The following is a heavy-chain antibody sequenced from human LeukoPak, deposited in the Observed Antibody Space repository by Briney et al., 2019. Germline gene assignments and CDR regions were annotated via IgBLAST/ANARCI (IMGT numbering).Heavy chain of an antibody. CDR2: ISGSGVNT. CDR3: ARDTSYNYGAHAMDV. CDR1: GFTFDNYA. Sequence: PEGSLRLSCAASGFTFDNYAMNWVRQAPGKGLEWVLGISGSGVNTYYADSVKGRFTISRDNSKNTLYLQLNSLRGEDTAIYYCARDTSYNYGAHAMDVWGQGTTVTVSS. D-gene: IGHD4/OR15-4a*01. J-gene: IGHJ6*02. V-gene: IGHV3-23*01.